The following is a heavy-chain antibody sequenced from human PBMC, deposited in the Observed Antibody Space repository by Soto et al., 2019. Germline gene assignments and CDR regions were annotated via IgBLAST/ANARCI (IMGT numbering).Heavy chain of an antibody. Sequence: PGGSLRLSCAASGFTFSSYAMHWVRQAPGKGLEWVAVISYDGSNKYYADSVKGRFTISRDNSKNTLYLQMNSLRAEDTVVYYCAKAPDSSGYYYLDYWGQGTLVTVSS. CDR3: AKAPDSSGYYYLDY. J-gene: IGHJ4*02. CDR2: ISYDGSNK. D-gene: IGHD3-22*01. CDR1: GFTFSSYA. V-gene: IGHV3-30*04.